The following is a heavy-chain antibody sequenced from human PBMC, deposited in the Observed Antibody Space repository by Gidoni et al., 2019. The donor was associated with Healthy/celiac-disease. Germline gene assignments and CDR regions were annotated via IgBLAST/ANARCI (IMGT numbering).Heavy chain of an antibody. CDR2: ISWDGGST. D-gene: IGHD2-21*01. Sequence: EVQLVESGGVVVQPGGSRRISCAASGFPFDDYTMHWVRQAPGKGLELVSLISWDGGSTYYADSVKGRFTISRDNSKNSLYLQMNSLRTEDTALYYCAKATRDSLDYWGQGTLVTVSS. CDR1: GFPFDDYT. CDR3: AKATRDSLDY. V-gene: IGHV3-43*01. J-gene: IGHJ4*02.